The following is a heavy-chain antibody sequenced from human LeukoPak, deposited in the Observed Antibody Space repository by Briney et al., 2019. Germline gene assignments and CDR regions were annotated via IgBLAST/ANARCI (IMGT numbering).Heavy chain of an antibody. CDR2: ISSSGSTI. D-gene: IGHD3-3*01. V-gene: IGHV3-11*01. J-gene: IGHJ6*02. CDR1: GFTFSDYY. Sequence: GGSLRLSCAASGFTFSDYYMSWIRQAPGKGLEWVSYISSSGSTIYYADSVKGRFTISRDNAKNLLYLQMNSLRAEDTAVYYCARDRSIFGVVIAYYYYGMDVWGQGTTVTVSS. CDR3: ARDRSIFGVVIAYYYYGMDV.